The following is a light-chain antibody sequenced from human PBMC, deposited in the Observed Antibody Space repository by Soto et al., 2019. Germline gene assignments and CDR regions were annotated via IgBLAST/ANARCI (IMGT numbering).Light chain of an antibody. Sequence: QSALTQPASVSVSPGQSITISCTGTSSDVGGYNYVSWYQQHPGKAPKLIIYEVSNRPSGVSNRFSGSKSGNTASLTISGLQAEDVADYYCSSYTNSGTRVFGTGTKVTVL. J-gene: IGLJ1*01. V-gene: IGLV2-14*01. CDR3: SSYTNSGTRV. CDR2: EVS. CDR1: SSDVGGYNY.